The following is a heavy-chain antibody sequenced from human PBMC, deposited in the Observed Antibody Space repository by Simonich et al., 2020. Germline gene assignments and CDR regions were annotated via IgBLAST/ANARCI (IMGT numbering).Heavy chain of an antibody. D-gene: IGHD1-1*01. CDR3: ARQLNDFDI. Sequence: EVQLVQSGAEVKKPGESLKISCTGSGYSFTSYWIGWVRQMPGNGLEWLGIIYPGDSDTSNSPSYQGQFPLAAAKSISTAYLQWSSLKASDTAMYYCARQLNDFDIWGQGTMVTVSS. V-gene: IGHV5-51*01. J-gene: IGHJ3*02. CDR1: GYSFTSYW. CDR2: IYPGDSDT.